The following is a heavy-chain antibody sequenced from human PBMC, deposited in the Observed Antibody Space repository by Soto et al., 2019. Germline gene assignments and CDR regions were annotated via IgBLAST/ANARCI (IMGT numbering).Heavy chain of an antibody. CDR1: GFTCSSYA. CDR2: VSIGGST. J-gene: IGHJ4*02. D-gene: IGHD2-15*01. V-gene: IGHV3-23*01. Sequence: GPLRLSCAAPGFTCSSYAMSWVRQAPGKGLEWVAVVSIGGSTHYADSVRGRFTISRDNSKNTLSLQMNSLTAEDTAVYFCAKRRGAGGHFDYWGQGALVTVSS. CDR3: AKRRGAGGHFDY.